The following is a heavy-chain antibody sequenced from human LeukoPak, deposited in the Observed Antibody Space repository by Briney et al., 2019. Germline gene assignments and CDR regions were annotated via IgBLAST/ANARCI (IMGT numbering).Heavy chain of an antibody. D-gene: IGHD4-17*01. J-gene: IGHJ3*02. Sequence: GASVKVSCKASGGTFSSYAISWVRQAPGQGLEWMGGIIPIFGTANYAQKFQGRVTITADESTSTAYMELSSLRSEDTAVHYCARAPLDDYGGYREVAFDIWGQGTMVTVSS. CDR3: ARAPLDDYGGYREVAFDI. CDR2: IIPIFGTA. CDR1: GGTFSSYA. V-gene: IGHV1-69*13.